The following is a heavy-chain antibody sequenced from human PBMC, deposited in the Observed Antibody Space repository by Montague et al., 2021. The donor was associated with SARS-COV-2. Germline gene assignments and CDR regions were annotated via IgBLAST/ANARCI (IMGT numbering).Heavy chain of an antibody. CDR1: GFTFSSYG. CDR2: ISYDGSNK. Sequence: SLRLSCAASGFTFSSYGMHWVRQAPGKGLEWVAVISYDGSNKYYADSVKGRFTISRDNSKNTLYLQMNSLRAEDTAVYYCAGEPLDAFDIWGQGTMVTVPS. J-gene: IGHJ3*02. CDR3: AGEPLDAFDI. V-gene: IGHV3-30*03.